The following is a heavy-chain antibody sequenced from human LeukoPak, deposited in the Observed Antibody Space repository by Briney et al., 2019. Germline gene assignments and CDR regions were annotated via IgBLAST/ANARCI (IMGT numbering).Heavy chain of an antibody. J-gene: IGHJ4*02. CDR3: ASSNFDY. CDR1: GGSISNKY. V-gene: IGHV4-59*12. CDR2: IYYSGST. Sequence: PSETLSLTCTVSGGSISNKYWSWIRQPPGKGLEWIGYIYYSGSTNYNPSLKSRVTILVDTSKNQFSLKLSSVTAADTAVYYCASSNFDYWGQGTLVTVSS.